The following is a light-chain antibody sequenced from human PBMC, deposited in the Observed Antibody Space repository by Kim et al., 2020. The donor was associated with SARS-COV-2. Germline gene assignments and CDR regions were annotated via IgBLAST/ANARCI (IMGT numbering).Light chain of an antibody. V-gene: IGLV6-57*03. J-gene: IGLJ3*02. CDR2: EDN. CDR3: QSYDSNTRV. CDR1: SGSIASNY. Sequence: LTQPHSVSESPGKTVTISCTRSSGSIASNYVQWYQQRPGSAPTSVIYEDNQRASGVPDRFSGSIDSSSNSASLTISGLKTEDEADYYCQSYDSNTRVFGGGTQLTVL.